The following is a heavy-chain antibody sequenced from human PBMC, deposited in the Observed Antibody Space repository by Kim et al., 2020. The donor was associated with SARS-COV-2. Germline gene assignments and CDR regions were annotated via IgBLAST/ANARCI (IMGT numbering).Heavy chain of an antibody. J-gene: IGHJ5*02. CDR3: ARTKWELPLWFDP. V-gene: IGHV4-59*01. Sequence: YNPSLKSRVTISVDTSKNQFSLKLSSVTAADTAVYYCARTKWELPLWFDPWGQGTLVTVSS. D-gene: IGHD1-26*01.